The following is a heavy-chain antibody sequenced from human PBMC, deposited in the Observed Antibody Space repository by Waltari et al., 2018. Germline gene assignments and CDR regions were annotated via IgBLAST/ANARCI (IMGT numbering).Heavy chain of an antibody. D-gene: IGHD4-17*01. V-gene: IGHV1-2*06. CDR2: INPNSGDT. Sequence: QVHLVQSGAEVKKPGASVKVSCKASGYTVTGNYIPWVRRAPGQGLEWMGRINPNSGDTNYAQKFQGRVTLTRDTSINTAYMELSSLKSDDTAVYYCARDLGSDYGNRDYWGQGTLVTVPS. CDR1: GYTVTGNY. J-gene: IGHJ4*02. CDR3: ARDLGSDYGNRDY.